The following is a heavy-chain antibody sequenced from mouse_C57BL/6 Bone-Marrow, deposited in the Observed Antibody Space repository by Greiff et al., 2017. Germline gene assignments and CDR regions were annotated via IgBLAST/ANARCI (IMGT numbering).Heavy chain of an antibody. J-gene: IGHJ1*03. CDR2: ISSGGSYT. CDR3: SRHESSGYDWYFDV. Sequence: EVQRVESGGDLVKPGGSLKLSCAASGFTFSSYGMSWVRQTPDKRLEWVATISSGGSYTYYPDSVKGRFTISRDNAKNTLYLQMSSLKSEDTAMYYCSRHESSGYDWYFDVWGTGTTVTVSS. CDR1: GFTFSSYG. V-gene: IGHV5-6*01. D-gene: IGHD3-2*02.